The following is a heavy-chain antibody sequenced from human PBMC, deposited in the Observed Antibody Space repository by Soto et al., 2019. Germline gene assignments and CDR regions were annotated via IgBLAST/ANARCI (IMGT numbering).Heavy chain of an antibody. D-gene: IGHD6-19*01. CDR2: MNPNSGNT. CDR1: GYTFTSCD. CDR3: ATHGFSSGWPLYYYYGMDV. Sequence: ASVKVSCKASGYTFTSCDINWVRQATGQGLEWMGWMNPNSGNTGYAQKFQGRVTMTRNTSISTAYMELSSLRSEDTAVYYCATHGFSSGWPLYYYYGMDVWGQGTTVTVSS. V-gene: IGHV1-8*01. J-gene: IGHJ6*02.